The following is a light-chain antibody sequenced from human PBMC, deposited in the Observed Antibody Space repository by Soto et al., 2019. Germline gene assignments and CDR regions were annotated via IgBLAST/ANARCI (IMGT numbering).Light chain of an antibody. CDR3: QQYYSYPPP. Sequence: AIRMTQSPSSLSASTGDRVTITCRASQGISSYLAWYQQKPGKAPNLLIYAASTLQSGVPSRFRGSGSGPDFTLTISCLQSEDFATYSCQQYYSYPPPFGPGTKVDIK. J-gene: IGKJ3*01. CDR1: QGISSY. CDR2: AAS. V-gene: IGKV1-8*01.